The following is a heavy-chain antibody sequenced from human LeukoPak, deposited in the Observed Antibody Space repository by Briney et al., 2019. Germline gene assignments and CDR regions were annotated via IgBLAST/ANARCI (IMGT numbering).Heavy chain of an antibody. CDR1: GFTFSSYG. V-gene: IGHV3-33*01. Sequence: GRSLRLSCAASGFTFSSYGMHWVRQAPGKGLEWVAVIWYDGSNKYYADSVKGRFTISRDNSKNTLYLQMNSLRAEDTAVYYCARSSSWFDAFDIWDQGTMVTVSS. CDR2: IWYDGSNK. J-gene: IGHJ3*02. CDR3: ARSSSWFDAFDI. D-gene: IGHD6-13*01.